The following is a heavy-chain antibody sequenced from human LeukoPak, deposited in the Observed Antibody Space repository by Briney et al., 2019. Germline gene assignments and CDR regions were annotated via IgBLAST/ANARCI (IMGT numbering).Heavy chain of an antibody. CDR2: IRFHVSNK. V-gene: IGHV3-30*02. J-gene: IGHJ4*02. CDR1: GFTFSSYG. D-gene: IGHD2-2*02. CDR3: AKDGGYCSSITCYTPDYYFDY. Sequence: QPGGSLRLSCAASGFTFSSYGMHWVRQAPGKGLEWVAFIRFHVSNKYYAASVKGRFTISKDNSKTTLYLQMNSLRAEDTAVYYCAKDGGYCSSITCYTPDYYFDYWGQGTLVTVSS.